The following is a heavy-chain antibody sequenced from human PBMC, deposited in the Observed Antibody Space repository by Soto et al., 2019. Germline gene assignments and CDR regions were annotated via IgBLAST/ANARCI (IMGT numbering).Heavy chain of an antibody. Sequence: QVRLVQSGAEVKKPGSSVKVSCKASGGTFSNYAISWVRQAPGQGLEWMGGIILPFGTANYAQKFQVRVTITADESMTTAYMDLIGLRPAGTAVYSCARGPDNVGDFDYWGQGPLGTVSS. D-gene: IGHD1-1*01. CDR1: GGTFSNYA. J-gene: IGHJ4*02. CDR2: IILPFGTA. CDR3: ARGPDNVGDFDY. V-gene: IGHV1-69*12.